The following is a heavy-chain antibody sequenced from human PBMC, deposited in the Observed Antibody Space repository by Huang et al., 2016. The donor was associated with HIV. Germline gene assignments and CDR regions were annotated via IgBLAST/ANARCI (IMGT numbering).Heavy chain of an antibody. Sequence: VESGGRLVQPGGSIRLSCVGSTFTFGASWMSWVRQALGKGLEWVANIKKEESEKDYGESVKGRFNISRDNAKKVLFLEMNNVRVEDTATYYCATKTAAMDIWGQGTTVTVS. D-gene: IGHD1-7*01. J-gene: IGHJ6*02. CDR3: ATKTAAMDI. CDR1: TFTFGASW. V-gene: IGHV3-7*01. CDR2: IKKEESEK.